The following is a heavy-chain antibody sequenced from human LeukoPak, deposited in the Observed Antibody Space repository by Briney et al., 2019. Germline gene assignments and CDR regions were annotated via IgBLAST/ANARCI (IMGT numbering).Heavy chain of an antibody. D-gene: IGHD5-24*01. Sequence: SETLSLTCTVSGGSISSYYWSWIRQPPGKGLEWIGYIYYSGSTNYNPSLKSRVTISVDTSKNQFSLKLSSVTAADTAVYYCGGGATIFLVYWGQGTLVTVSS. J-gene: IGHJ4*02. CDR1: GGSISSYY. CDR3: GGGATIFLVY. V-gene: IGHV4-59*01. CDR2: IYYSGST.